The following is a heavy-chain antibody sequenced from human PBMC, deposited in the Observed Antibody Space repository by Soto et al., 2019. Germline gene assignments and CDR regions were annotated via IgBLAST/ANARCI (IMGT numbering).Heavy chain of an antibody. J-gene: IGHJ3*02. CDR2: ISSSSSYI. D-gene: IGHD3-9*01. CDR1: GFTFSSYS. CDR3: ARDGALDDILTGDDAFDI. Sequence: EVQLVESGGGLVKPGGALRLSCAASGFTFSSYSMNWVRQAPGKGLEWVSCISSSSSYIYYADSVTGRFTIFRDHAKHSLYRQMNSLRAEDTAVYYCARDGALDDILTGDDAFDIWGQGTMVTVSS. V-gene: IGHV3-21*01.